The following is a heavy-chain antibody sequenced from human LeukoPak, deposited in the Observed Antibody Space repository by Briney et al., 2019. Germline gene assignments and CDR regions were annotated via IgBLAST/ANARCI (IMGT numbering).Heavy chain of an antibody. CDR3: AREGIAAARYYYYGMDV. Sequence: SETLSHTCTVSGGSISSYYWSWIRQPAGKGLEWIGRIYTSGSTNYNPSLKSRVTMSVDTSKNQFSLKLSSVTAADTAVYYCAREGIAAARYYYYGMDVWGQGTTVTVSS. CDR1: GGSISSYY. J-gene: IGHJ6*02. D-gene: IGHD6-13*01. V-gene: IGHV4-4*07. CDR2: IYTSGST.